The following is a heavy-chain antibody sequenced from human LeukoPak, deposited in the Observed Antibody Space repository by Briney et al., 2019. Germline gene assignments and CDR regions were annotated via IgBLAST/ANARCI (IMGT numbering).Heavy chain of an antibody. J-gene: IGHJ4*02. D-gene: IGHD5-24*01. CDR1: GGTISGYA. V-gene: IGHV3-23*01. CDR2: IDGGGVNT. CDR3: AKSDDYKDRYYVPY. Sequence: GGSLRLSCAASGGTISGYAMSSLRQAPVKGLEWVSGIDGGGVNTYYADSVKGRFTISRDNSKNTLYLQMDSLRAEDTAVYYCAKSDDYKDRYYVPYWGQGTLVTVSS.